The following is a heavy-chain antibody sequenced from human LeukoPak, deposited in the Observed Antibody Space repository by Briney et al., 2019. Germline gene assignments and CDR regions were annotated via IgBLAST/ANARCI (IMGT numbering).Heavy chain of an antibody. J-gene: IGHJ4*02. D-gene: IGHD5-12*01. CDR3: ARSGSGYNPIDF. CDR1: GYTFSSSG. Sequence: ASVKVSCKASGYTFSSSGISWVRQAPGQGLEWMGWISPYNDDTRYEQTLQGRVTMTTDTSTSTVYMELRSLRSDDTAVYHCARSGSGYNPIDFWGQGTRVTVSS. V-gene: IGHV1-18*01. CDR2: ISPYNDDT.